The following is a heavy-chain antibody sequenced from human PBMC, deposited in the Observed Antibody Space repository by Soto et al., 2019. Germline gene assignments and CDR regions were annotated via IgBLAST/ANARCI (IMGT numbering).Heavy chain of an antibody. CDR3: ARGNYGSGSAFYGMDV. D-gene: IGHD3-10*01. Sequence: ASVKVSCKASGYTFTSHYMHWVRQAPGQGLEWMGIINPSGGSTSYAQKFQGRVTMTRDTSTSTVYMELSSLRSEDTAVYYCARGNYGSGSAFYGMDVWGQGTTVNVSS. J-gene: IGHJ6*02. CDR1: GYTFTSHY. CDR2: INPSGGST. V-gene: IGHV1-46*01.